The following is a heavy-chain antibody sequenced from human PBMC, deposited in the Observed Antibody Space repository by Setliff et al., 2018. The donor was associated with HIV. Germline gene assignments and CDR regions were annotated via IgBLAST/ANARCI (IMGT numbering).Heavy chain of an antibody. V-gene: IGHV1-18*01. CDR1: GYRFTNYG. D-gene: IGHD3-22*01. CDR2: ISPQNGNT. Sequence: ASVKVSCKASGYRFTNYGISWVRQAPGQGLEWMAWISPQNGNTEFAQKFHHRVSMTADRSSNIAYMELRSLTFEDTAIYYCARDGRFDYDSSGYAGPEFDQWGQGTLDTVSS. CDR3: ARDGRFDYDSSGYAGPEFDQ. J-gene: IGHJ4*02.